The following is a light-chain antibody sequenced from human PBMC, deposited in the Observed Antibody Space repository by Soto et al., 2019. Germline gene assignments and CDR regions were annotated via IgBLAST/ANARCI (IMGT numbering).Light chain of an antibody. Sequence: EIVLTQSPATLSLSPGERATLSCRASQSVSSYLAWYQQKPGQAPRLLIYDASNRATGIPARFSGSGSGTDFTLTISSLEPEDFAVYYCQQRSNWITFGGGTMLEIK. J-gene: IGKJ4*01. CDR3: QQRSNWIT. CDR1: QSVSSY. V-gene: IGKV3-11*01. CDR2: DAS.